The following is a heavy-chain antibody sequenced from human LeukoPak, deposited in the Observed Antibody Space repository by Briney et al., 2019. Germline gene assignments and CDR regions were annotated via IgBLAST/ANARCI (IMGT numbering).Heavy chain of an antibody. J-gene: IGHJ3*02. CDR2: ISSTSSTI. D-gene: IGHD1-26*01. CDR1: GFIFSSYS. CDR3: ARNLYTMGSTDAFDI. V-gene: IGHV3-48*04. Sequence: GGSLRLSCAASGFIFSSYSMNWVRQAPGKGLEWVSFISSTSSTIYYADSVKGRFTISRDNAKNSPFLQMNSLRAEDTAVYYCARNLYTMGSTDAFDIWGQGTMVTVSS.